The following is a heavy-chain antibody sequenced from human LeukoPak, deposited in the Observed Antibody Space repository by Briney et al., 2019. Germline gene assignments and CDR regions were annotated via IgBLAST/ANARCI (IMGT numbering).Heavy chain of an antibody. J-gene: IGHJ4*02. V-gene: IGHV3-74*03. D-gene: IGHD3-3*01. CDR1: GFALSKYW. CDR2: IKSDGSGI. Sequence: GGSLRLSCTTSGFALSKYWTYGVRQAPGKGLAWVSRIKSDGSGITYSDAVEGRFTISRDNFKNTFLQMNSLRDEDTAMYYCVRGQTIDYWGQETLVTVSS. CDR3: VRGQTIDY.